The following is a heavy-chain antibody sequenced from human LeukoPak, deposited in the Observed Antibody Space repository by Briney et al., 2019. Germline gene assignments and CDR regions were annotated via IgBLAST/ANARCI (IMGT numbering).Heavy chain of an antibody. J-gene: IGHJ5*01. Sequence: GGSLRLSCTASGFTFSSYEMNWVRQAPGKGLECVSYIRRSGSTVYYADSVKGRFTISRDNANNSLYLQMNSLRAEDTAVYYCARMGGYWFDSWGQGTLVSVSS. CDR1: GFTFSSYE. V-gene: IGHV3-48*03. D-gene: IGHD5-12*01. CDR2: IRRSGSTV. CDR3: ARMGGYWFDS.